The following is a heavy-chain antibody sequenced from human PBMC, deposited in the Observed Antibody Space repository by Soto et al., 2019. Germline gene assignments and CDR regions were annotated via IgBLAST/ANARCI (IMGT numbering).Heavy chain of an antibody. D-gene: IGHD3-16*01. CDR2: IIPIVGIA. CDR3: ARGPLGGGSYSDY. J-gene: IGHJ4*02. V-gene: IGHV1-69*02. CDR1: GGIFSSYT. Sequence: QVQLVQSGAEVKKPGSSVKVSCKASGGIFSSYTITWVRQAPGQGLEWMGRIIPIVGIANYAQKFQGRVTMTADKSTSTAYMEVSSLRSEDTAVYYWARGPLGGGSYSDYWGQGTLVTVSS.